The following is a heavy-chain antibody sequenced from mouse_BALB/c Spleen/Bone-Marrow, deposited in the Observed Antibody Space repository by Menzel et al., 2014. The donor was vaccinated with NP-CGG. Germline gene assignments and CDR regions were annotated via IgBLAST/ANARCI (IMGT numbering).Heavy chain of an antibody. J-gene: IGHJ2*01. CDR2: ISSGSSTI. D-gene: IGHD2-14*01. CDR1: GFTFSSFG. CDR3: ARDVPLYDVGYFDY. Sequence: EVQGVESGGGLVQPGGSRKLSCAASGFTFSSFGMHWARQAPEKGLEWVAYISSGSSTIYYADTVKGRFTISRDNPKNTLFLQMTSLRSEDTAMYYCARDVPLYDVGYFDYWGQGTTLTVSS. V-gene: IGHV5-17*02.